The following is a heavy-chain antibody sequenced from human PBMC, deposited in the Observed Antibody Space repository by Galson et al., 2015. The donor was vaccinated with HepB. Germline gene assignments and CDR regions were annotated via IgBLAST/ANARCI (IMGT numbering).Heavy chain of an antibody. CDR1: GFTFGHAW. J-gene: IGHJ4*02. CDR2: VKSKTDGGTT. Sequence: SLRLSCAASGFTFGHAWMNWVRQAPGKGLEWVGRVKSKTDGGTTAYAAPVKGRFTISRDDSKTTLFLEMNSLKAEDTAVYYCTTGGPHVYYFDYWGQGTLVTVSS. CDR3: TTGGPHVYYFDY. V-gene: IGHV3-15*07.